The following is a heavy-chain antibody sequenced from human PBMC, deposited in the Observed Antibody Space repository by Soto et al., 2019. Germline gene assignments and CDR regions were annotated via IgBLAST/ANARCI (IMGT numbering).Heavy chain of an antibody. CDR2: ISCSTSYI. V-gene: IGHV3-21*01. CDR3: ARVVDYCDPYYYYGMDV. Sequence: EVQLVESGGGLVKPGGSLRLSCAASGFTFSSYSMNWVRQAPGKGLEWVSSISCSTSYIYYADSVKGRFTISRDNAKNSLYQQMNLLRAEDTAVYYCARVVDYCDPYYYYGMDVWGQGTTVTVSS. CDR1: GFTFSSYS. J-gene: IGHJ6*02. D-gene: IGHD2-21*01.